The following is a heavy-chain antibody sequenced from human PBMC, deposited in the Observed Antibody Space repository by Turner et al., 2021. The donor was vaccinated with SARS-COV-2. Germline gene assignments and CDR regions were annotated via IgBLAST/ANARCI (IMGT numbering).Heavy chain of an antibody. J-gene: IGHJ6*02. CDR3: ARAVAVASYYYYGLDV. CDR1: DGSLIGHF. CDR2: VDHSGIT. Sequence: QVQLQQWGAGLLKPTETLSLTCGLFDGSLIGHFWSWIRQPPGKGLEWIGEVDHSGITNYNPSLETRVTLSVDTSKNQFSLRLRSVTAADTAVYYCARAVAVASYYYYGLDVWGQGTPVTVS. V-gene: IGHV4-34*01. D-gene: IGHD6-19*01.